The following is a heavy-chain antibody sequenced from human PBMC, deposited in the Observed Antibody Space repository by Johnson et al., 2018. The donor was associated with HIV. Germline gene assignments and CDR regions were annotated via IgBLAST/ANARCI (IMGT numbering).Heavy chain of an antibody. J-gene: IGHJ3*02. D-gene: IGHD1-14*01. CDR1: GFTFSSYA. V-gene: IGHV3-30*04. Sequence: QVQLVESGGGVVQPGRSLRLSCAASGFTFSSYAMHWVRQAPGKGLEWVAVISYDGSNKYYADSVKGRFTISRDNSKNTLYLQMNSLRADDKAVYYCAREPNRKRALGGEGGSFDIWGQGTMVTVSS. CDR2: ISYDGSNK. CDR3: AREPNRKRALGGEGGSFDI.